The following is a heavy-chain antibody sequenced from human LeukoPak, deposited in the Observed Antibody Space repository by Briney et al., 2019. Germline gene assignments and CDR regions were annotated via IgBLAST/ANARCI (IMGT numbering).Heavy chain of an antibody. CDR2: IYSGVST. CDR3: ARDRLDIVVVPAAMTHYYYYYMDV. CDR1: GFTVSSNY. D-gene: IGHD2-2*01. Sequence: GGSLRLSCAASGFTVSSNYMSWVRQAPGKGLEWVSVIYSGVSTYYADSVKGRFTISRDNSKNTLYPQMNSLRAEDTAVYYCARDRLDIVVVPAAMTHYYYYYMDVWGKGTTVTVSS. J-gene: IGHJ6*03. V-gene: IGHV3-53*01.